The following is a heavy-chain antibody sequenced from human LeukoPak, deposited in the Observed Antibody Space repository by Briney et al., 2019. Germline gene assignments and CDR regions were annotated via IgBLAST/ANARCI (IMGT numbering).Heavy chain of an antibody. Sequence: SSETLSLTCTVSGGSISSGGYYWSWIRQHPGKGLEWIGYIYYSGSTYYNPSLKSRVTISVDTSKNQFSLKLSSVTAADTAVYYCARASSGYYYDYWGQGTLVTVSS. CDR2: IYYSGST. D-gene: IGHD3-22*01. V-gene: IGHV4-31*03. CDR3: ARASSGYYYDY. CDR1: GGSISSGGYY. J-gene: IGHJ4*02.